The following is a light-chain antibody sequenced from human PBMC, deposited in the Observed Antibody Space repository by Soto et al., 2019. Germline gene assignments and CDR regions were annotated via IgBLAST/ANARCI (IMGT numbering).Light chain of an antibody. Sequence: EIVMTQSPATLSVSPGERATLSCRASQSVGSNVAWSQQRPGQAPRLLIHTAVVRATGIPARFSGSGSGTDFTLAISSLEPEDFAVYYCQQRSNWPPDFGQGTRLEIK. J-gene: IGKJ5*01. CDR1: QSVGSN. CDR2: TAV. CDR3: QQRSNWPPD. V-gene: IGKV3-11*01.